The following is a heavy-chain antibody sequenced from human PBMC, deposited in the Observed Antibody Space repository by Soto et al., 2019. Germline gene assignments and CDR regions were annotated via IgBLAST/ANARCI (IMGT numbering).Heavy chain of an antibody. V-gene: IGHV1-46*01. CDR2: INPSGGST. CDR3: ARDINYYDSSGYYYPFDY. Sequence: VQLVQSGAEVKRPGASVKVSCKASGYTFTSYYMHWVRQAPGQGLESMGIINPSGGSTSYAQKFQGRVTMTRDTSTSTVYMELSSLRSEDTAVYYCARDINYYDSSGYYYPFDYWGQGTLVTVSS. J-gene: IGHJ4*02. D-gene: IGHD3-22*01. CDR1: GYTFTSYY.